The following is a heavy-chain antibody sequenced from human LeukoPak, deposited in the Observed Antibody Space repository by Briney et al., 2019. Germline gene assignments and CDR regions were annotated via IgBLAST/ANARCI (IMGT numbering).Heavy chain of an antibody. J-gene: IGHJ5*02. CDR2: IYYSGST. D-gene: IGHD1-20*01. CDR1: GGSISSGDYY. V-gene: IGHV4-31*03. CDR3: ARVDNYNWFDP. Sequence: SQTLSLTCTVSGGSISSGDYYWSWIRQHPGKGLEWIGYIYYSGSTYYNPSLKSRVTISVDTSKNQFSLKLSSVTAADTAVYYCARVDNYNWFDPWGQGTLVTVSS.